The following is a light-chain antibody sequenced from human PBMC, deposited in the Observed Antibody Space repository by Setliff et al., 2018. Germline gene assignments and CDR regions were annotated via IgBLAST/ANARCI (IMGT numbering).Light chain of an antibody. CDR2: NVS. CDR3: NAYTSRSTYV. V-gene: IGLV2-14*03. J-gene: IGLJ1*01. CDR1: SSDVDSYDL. Sequence: QSVLTQPASVSGSPGQPITISCSGTSSDVDSYDLVSWYQQHPGKAPKLIIYNVSGRPSGVSHRFSGSKSDNTASLTISGLQAEDEADYYCNAYTSRSTYVFGSGTKVTVL.